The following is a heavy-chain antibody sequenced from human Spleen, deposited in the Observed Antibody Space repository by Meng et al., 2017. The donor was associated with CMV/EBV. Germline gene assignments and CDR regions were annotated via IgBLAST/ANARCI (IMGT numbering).Heavy chain of an antibody. CDR3: TAPWGSYRYTDY. Sequence: EVQLVESGGGLVKPGGSLGLSCAASGFTFSNAWMSWVRQAPGKGLEWVGRIKSKTDGGTTDYAAPVKGRFTISRDDSKNTLYLQMNSLKTEDTAVYYCTAPWGSYRYTDYWGQGTLVTVSS. CDR1: GFTFSNAW. V-gene: IGHV3-15*01. D-gene: IGHD3-16*02. J-gene: IGHJ4*02. CDR2: IKSKTDGGTT.